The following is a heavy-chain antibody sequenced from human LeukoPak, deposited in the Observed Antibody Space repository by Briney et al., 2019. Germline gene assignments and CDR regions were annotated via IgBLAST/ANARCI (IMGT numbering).Heavy chain of an antibody. V-gene: IGHV1-69*04. Sequence: SVKVSCKASGGTFSSYAISWVRLAPGQGLEWMGRIIPIFGIANYAQKFQGRVTITADKSTSTAYMELSSLRSEDTAVYYCARIYDYYYGMDVWGQGTTVTVSS. CDR1: GGTFSSYA. CDR3: ARIYDYYYGMDV. CDR2: IIPIFGIA. D-gene: IGHD3-16*01. J-gene: IGHJ6*02.